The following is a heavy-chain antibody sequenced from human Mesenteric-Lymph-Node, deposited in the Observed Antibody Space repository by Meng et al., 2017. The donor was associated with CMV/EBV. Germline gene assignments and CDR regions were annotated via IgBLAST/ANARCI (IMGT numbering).Heavy chain of an antibody. Sequence: GESLKISCAASRFTVSSNYMSWVRQAPGKGLEWVSVIYSGGSTYYADSVKGRFTISRDNSKNTLYLQMNSLRAEDTAVYYCAREGVPAAGMDVWGQGTTVTVSS. V-gene: IGHV3-66*02. J-gene: IGHJ6*02. D-gene: IGHD2-2*01. CDR2: IYSGGST. CDR3: AREGVPAAGMDV. CDR1: RFTVSSNY.